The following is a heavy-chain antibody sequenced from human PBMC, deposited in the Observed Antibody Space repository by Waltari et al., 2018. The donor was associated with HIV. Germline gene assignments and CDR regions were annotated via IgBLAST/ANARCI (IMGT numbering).Heavy chain of an antibody. Sequence: QVQLVESGGGVVHPGTSLTLSCAASGFLFTNSGFYWVRQAPGKGLEWVAYIWYDGSNRDHADSVKGRFTISRDDSMRTLYLHMNSLRVEDTAIYYCARDLGATNSYFDYWGQGTLVTVSS. V-gene: IGHV3-33*01. D-gene: IGHD1-26*01. CDR2: IWYDGSNR. CDR1: GFLFTNSG. CDR3: ARDLGATNSYFDY. J-gene: IGHJ4*02.